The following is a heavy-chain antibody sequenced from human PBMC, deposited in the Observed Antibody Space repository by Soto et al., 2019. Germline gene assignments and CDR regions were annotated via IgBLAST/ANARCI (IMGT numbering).Heavy chain of an antibody. CDR1: GGSFNNYY. V-gene: IGHV4-34*01. CDR2: INHSGST. Sequence: QVQLQQWGAGLLKPSETLSLTCAVYGGSFNNYYWNWIRQPPGKGLEWIGEINHSGSTNYNPSLKSRVTISVDPSMNHFSRRVSSVTAADPAVYSCARAENYYGSGFDYWGQGTLVTVSS. J-gene: IGHJ4*02. CDR3: ARAENYYGSGFDY. D-gene: IGHD3-10*01.